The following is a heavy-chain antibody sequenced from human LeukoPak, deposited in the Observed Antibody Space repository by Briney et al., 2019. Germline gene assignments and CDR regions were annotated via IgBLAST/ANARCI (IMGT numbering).Heavy chain of an antibody. CDR1: GFTFSSYE. V-gene: IGHV3-48*03. J-gene: IGHJ4*02. CDR2: ISSSGSTI. CDR3: ARESPYFDY. Sequence: GGSLRLSCAASGFTFSSYEMNWVRQAPGKELEWVSYISSSGSTIYYADSVKGRFTISRDNAKNSLYLQMNSLRAEDTAVYYCARESPYFDYWGQGTLVTVSS.